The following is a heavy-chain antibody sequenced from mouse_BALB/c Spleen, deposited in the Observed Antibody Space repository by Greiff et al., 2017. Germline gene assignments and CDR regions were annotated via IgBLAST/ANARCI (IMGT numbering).Heavy chain of an antibody. D-gene: IGHD4-1*01. Sequence: QVQLKESGAELAKPGASVKMSCKASGYTFTSYWMHWVKQRPGQGLEWIGYINPSTGYTEYNQKFKDKATLTADKSSSTAYMQLSSLTSEDSAVYYCARGELGTFAYWGQGTLVTVSA. V-gene: IGHV1-7*01. CDR2: INPSTGYT. J-gene: IGHJ3*01. CDR1: GYTFTSYW. CDR3: ARGELGTFAY.